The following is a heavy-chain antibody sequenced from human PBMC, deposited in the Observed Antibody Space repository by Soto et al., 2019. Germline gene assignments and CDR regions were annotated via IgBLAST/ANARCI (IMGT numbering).Heavy chain of an antibody. V-gene: IGHV1-2*02. CDR3: ARQEIFGVVIDH. D-gene: IGHD3-3*01. Sequence: GASVKVSCKASGYTFTGYYMHWVRQAPGQGLEWMGWINPNSGGTNYAQKFQGRVTMTRDTSISTAYMELSRLRSDDTAVYHCARQEIFGVVIDHWGQGTLVTVSS. CDR1: GYTFTGYY. J-gene: IGHJ4*02. CDR2: INPNSGGT.